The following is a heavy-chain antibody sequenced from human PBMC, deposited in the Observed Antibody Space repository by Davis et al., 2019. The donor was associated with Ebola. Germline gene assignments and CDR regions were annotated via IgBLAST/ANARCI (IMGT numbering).Heavy chain of an antibody. V-gene: IGHV4-59*12. CDR3: ARVGTTVTTVWFDP. CDR1: GGSISSYY. Sequence: GSLRLSCTVSGGSISSYYWSWIRQPPGKGLEWIGYIYYSGSTYYNPSLKSRVTISVDTSKNQFSLKLSSVTAADTAVYYCARVGTTVTTVWFDPWGQGTLVTVSS. J-gene: IGHJ5*02. CDR2: IYYSGST. D-gene: IGHD4-17*01.